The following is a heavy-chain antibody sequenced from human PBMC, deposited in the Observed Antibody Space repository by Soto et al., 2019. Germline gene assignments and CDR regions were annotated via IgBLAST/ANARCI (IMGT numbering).Heavy chain of an antibody. V-gene: IGHV4-30-4*01. D-gene: IGHD3-16*02. CDR1: GGSISSGDYY. CDR2: IYYSGST. CDR3: ARYYDYVWGSYRYPTFDY. Sequence: SETLSLTCTVSGGSISSGDYYWRWLRQPPGKGLEWIGYIYYSGSTYYNPSLKSRVTISVDTSKNQFSLKLSSVTAADTAVYYCARYYDYVWGSYRYPTFDYWGQGTLVTVSS. J-gene: IGHJ4*02.